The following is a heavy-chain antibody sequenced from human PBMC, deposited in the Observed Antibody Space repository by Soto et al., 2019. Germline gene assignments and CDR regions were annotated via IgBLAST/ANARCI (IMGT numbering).Heavy chain of an antibody. D-gene: IGHD1-26*01. V-gene: IGHV3-23*01. J-gene: IGHJ5*01. CDR2: FSGPGGGT. Sequence: PGGSLSLSCEACGFTLSSFAMGAVRHATGKGLEWVSTFSGPGGGTYYAASVKGRFTISRDNFKSSLYLQMSNLRGEDTAIYCFAKGKISTTTYPSFDSWGKGPLVTASS. CDR1: GFTLSSFA. CDR3: AKGKISTTTYPSFDS.